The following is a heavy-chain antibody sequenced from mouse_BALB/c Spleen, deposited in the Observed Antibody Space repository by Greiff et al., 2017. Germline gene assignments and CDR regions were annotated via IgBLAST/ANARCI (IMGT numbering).Heavy chain of an antibody. CDR2: IWAGGST. V-gene: IGHV2-9*02. D-gene: IGHD1-2*01. CDR1: GFSLTSYG. CDR3: ARDGALRLPFAY. J-gene: IGHJ3*01. Sequence: VNLVESGPGLVAPSQSLSITCTVSGFSLTSYGVHWVRQPPGKGLEWLGVIWAGGSTNYNSALMSRLSISKDNSKSQVFLKMNSLQTDDTAMYYCARDGALRLPFAYWGQGTLVTVSA.